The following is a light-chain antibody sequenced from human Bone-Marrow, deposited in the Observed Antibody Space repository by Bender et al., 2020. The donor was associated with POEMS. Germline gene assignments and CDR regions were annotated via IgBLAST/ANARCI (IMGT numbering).Light chain of an antibody. CDR3: AAWEDSLNGWV. CDR1: NSDVGNYKF. J-gene: IGLJ3*02. V-gene: IGLV2-11*01. Sequence: QSALTQPRSVSGSPGQSVTVSCTATNSDVGNYKFVSWYQQQPGKAPKLIIYDVNKRPSGVPDRFSGSKSGTSASLAISGLQSEDEADYYCAAWEDSLNGWVFGGGTKLTVL. CDR2: DVN.